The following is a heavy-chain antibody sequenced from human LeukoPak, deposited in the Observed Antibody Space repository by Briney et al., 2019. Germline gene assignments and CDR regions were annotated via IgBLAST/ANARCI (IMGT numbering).Heavy chain of an antibody. D-gene: IGHD5-18*01. Sequence: SVKVSCKGSGCTFSSYAISWVRQAPGQGLAWMGRIIPIYGIANYAHKFQGRLTITADKSTNTAYMELSSLRCEDTAVYYCAREVDTAMVMLADYYCMDVWDQGTAVTVS. V-gene: IGHV1-69*04. J-gene: IGHJ6*02. CDR2: IIPIYGIA. CDR3: AREVDTAMVMLADYYCMDV. CDR1: GCTFSSYA.